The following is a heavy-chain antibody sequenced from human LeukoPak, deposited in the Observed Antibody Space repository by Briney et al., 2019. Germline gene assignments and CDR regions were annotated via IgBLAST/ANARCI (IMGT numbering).Heavy chain of an antibody. CDR1: GYTFTGYY. J-gene: IGHJ4*02. D-gene: IGHD2-2*01. CDR2: INPNSGGT. CDR3: ARDFCSSTSCYVMGDY. Sequence: ASVKVSCKASGYTFTGYYMHWVRQAPGQGLEWMGRINPNSGGTNYAQILQTRVTTTRNTSISTAYMELSRLISDDTAVYYCARDFCSSTSCYVMGDYWGQGTLVTVSS. V-gene: IGHV1-2*06.